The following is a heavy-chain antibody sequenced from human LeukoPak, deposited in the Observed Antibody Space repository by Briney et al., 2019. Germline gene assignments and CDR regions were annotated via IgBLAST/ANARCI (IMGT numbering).Heavy chain of an antibody. CDR1: GYSFTSYW. CDR3: SRWGGSSSSFEKMDV. CDR2: IYPGDSDS. Sequence: GESLKISCKGSGYSFTSYWIGCVRQMPGKGLEWMGIIYPGDSDSRYSPSFQGQITISADKSISTAYLQWSSLRASDAAMSYFSRWGGSSSSFEKMDVWGKGTTVTVSS. V-gene: IGHV5-51*01. J-gene: IGHJ6*04. D-gene: IGHD6-6*01.